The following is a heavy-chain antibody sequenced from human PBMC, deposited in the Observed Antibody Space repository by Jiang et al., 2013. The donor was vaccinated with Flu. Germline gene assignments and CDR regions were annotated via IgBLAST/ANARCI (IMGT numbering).Heavy chain of an antibody. V-gene: IGHV4-59*01. D-gene: IGHD3-10*01. Sequence: PGLVKPSETLSLTCTVSGGSISSYYWSWIRQPPGKGLEWIGYIYYSGSTNYNPSLKSRVTISVDTSKNQFSLKLSSVTAADTAVYYCARDQGSYGEEGVLYYYYGMDVWGQGTTVTVSS. CDR2: IYYSGST. CDR1: GGSISSYY. CDR3: ARDQGSYGEEGVLYYYYGMDV. J-gene: IGHJ6*02.